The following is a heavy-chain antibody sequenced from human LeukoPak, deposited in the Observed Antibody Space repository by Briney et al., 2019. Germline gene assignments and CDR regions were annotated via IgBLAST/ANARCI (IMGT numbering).Heavy chain of an antibody. J-gene: IGHJ5*02. Sequence: GGSLRLSCAASGFTFSDYYMSWIRQAPGKGLEWVSYISSSGSTIYYADSVKGRFTISRDNAKNSLSLQMNSLRAEDTAVYYCAREYVPAARRDWFDPWGQGTLVTVSS. V-gene: IGHV3-11*04. D-gene: IGHD2-2*01. CDR2: ISSSGSTI. CDR1: GFTFSDYY. CDR3: AREYVPAARRDWFDP.